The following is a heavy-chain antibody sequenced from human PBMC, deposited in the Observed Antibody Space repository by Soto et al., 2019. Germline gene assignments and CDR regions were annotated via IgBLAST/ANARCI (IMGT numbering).Heavy chain of an antibody. V-gene: IGHV4-34*01. CDR2: INHSGST. D-gene: IGHD2-15*01. Sequence: SETLSLTCAVYGGSFSGYYWSWIRQPPGKGLEWIGEINHSGSTNYNPSLKSRVTISVDTSKNQFSLKLSSVTAADTAVYYCARHLGYCSGGSCYYFDYWGQGILVTVSS. CDR3: ARHLGYCSGGSCYYFDY. J-gene: IGHJ4*02. CDR1: GGSFSGYY.